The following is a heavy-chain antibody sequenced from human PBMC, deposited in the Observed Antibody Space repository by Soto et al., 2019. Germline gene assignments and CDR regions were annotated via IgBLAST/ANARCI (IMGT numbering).Heavy chain of an antibody. D-gene: IGHD6-19*01. Sequence: QVQLVQSGTEVKKPGASVKVSCKASGYTFTSYALSWVRHAPGQGLEWMGWISTYNGNTNYAQNLQGRVTMTTDISTNTAYMELRSLRSGDTAVYYCARVVGGIPVAGSWNWFDPWGQGTLVTVSS. CDR2: ISTYNGNT. CDR3: ARVVGGIPVAGSWNWFDP. CDR1: GYTFTSYA. J-gene: IGHJ5*02. V-gene: IGHV1-18*04.